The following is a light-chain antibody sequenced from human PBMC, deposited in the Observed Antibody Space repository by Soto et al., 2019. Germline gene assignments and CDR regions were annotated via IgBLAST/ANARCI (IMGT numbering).Light chain of an antibody. Sequence: EIVMTQSPDILSVSPGERATLSCRASQSISSNLAWYQQRPGQSPRLLIYGGSTRATGIPARFSGSGSGTDFTLTITNLQSEDFAFYYCQQYNKWPLFTFGPGTRVDIK. J-gene: IGKJ3*01. CDR1: QSISSN. CDR3: QQYNKWPLFT. V-gene: IGKV3-15*01. CDR2: GGS.